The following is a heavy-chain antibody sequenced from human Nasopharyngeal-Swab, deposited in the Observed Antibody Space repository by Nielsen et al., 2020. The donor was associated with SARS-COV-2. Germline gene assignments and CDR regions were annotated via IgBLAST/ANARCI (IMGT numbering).Heavy chain of an antibody. V-gene: IGHV4-59*01. CDR1: GGSISSYY. Sequence: GSLRLSCTVSGGSISSYYWSWIRQPPGKGLEWIGYIYYSGSTNYNPSLKSRVTISVDTSKNQFSLKLSSVTAADTAVYYCAREDRWSSIDYWGQGTLVTVSS. CDR3: AREDRWSSIDY. CDR2: IYYSGST. J-gene: IGHJ4*02. D-gene: IGHD4-23*01.